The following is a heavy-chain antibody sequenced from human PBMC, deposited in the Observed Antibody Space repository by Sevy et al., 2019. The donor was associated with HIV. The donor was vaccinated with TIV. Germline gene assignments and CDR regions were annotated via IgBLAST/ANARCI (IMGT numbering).Heavy chain of an antibody. D-gene: IGHD3-3*01. CDR3: VRGPLRFLEWLLPYNWFDP. Sequence: SETLSLTCTVSGGSISSYYWSWIRQPPGKGLEWIGYIYYSGSTNYNPSLKSRVTISVDTSKNQFSLKLSSVTAADTAVYYCVRGPLRFLEWLLPYNWFDPWGQGTLVTVSS. CDR1: GGSISSYY. CDR2: IYYSGST. V-gene: IGHV4-59*01. J-gene: IGHJ5*02.